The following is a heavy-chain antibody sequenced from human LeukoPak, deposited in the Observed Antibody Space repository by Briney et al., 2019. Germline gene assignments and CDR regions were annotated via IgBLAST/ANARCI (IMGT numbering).Heavy chain of an antibody. CDR3: ARGTETFAVTTGYYFDY. J-gene: IGHJ4*02. V-gene: IGHV3-23*01. CDR1: GFTFSNYA. D-gene: IGHD4-17*01. Sequence: GGSLRLSCAASGFTFSNYAMSWVRQAPGKGLEWVSTIRESDGSTYYADSVKGRFTISRDNSKSTLYLQMNSLRAEDTAVFYCARGTETFAVTTGYYFDYWGQGTLVTVSS. CDR2: IRESDGST.